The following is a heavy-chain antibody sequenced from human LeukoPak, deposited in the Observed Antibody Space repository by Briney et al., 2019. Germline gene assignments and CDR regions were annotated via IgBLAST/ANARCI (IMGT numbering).Heavy chain of an antibody. CDR1: GFTFSHYS. J-gene: IGHJ6*02. Sequence: GGSLRLSCVASGFTFSHYSMNWVRQAPGKGLVWVSSIISSSSYVSYADSVKGRFTISRDNAKNSLYLQMNSLRAEDTAVYYCARANGDGVQDGMGGWCQGTTVTASS. D-gene: IGHD2-21*02. CDR2: IISSSSYV. V-gene: IGHV3-21*01. CDR3: ARANGDGVQDGMGG.